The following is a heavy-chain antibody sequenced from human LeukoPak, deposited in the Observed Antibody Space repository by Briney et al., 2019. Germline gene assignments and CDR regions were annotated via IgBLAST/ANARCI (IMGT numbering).Heavy chain of an antibody. D-gene: IGHD5-24*01. CDR1: GFTFNHYF. CDR3: AKDQVEKSPFDY. V-gene: IGHV3-23*01. CDR2: TRFSEGST. J-gene: IGHJ4*02. Sequence: GGSLRLSCAASGFTFNHYFITWVRQTQGKGLEGVSVTRFSEGSTYYADSVKGRFTISRDHSQNTLYLQMNSLRAGDTAVYYCAKDQVEKSPFDYWGQGTLVTVSS.